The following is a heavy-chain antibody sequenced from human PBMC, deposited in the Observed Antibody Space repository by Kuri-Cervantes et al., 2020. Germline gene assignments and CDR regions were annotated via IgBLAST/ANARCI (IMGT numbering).Heavy chain of an antibody. CDR2: ISYDGSNK. D-gene: IGHD3-10*01. V-gene: IGHV3-30*18. CDR3: AKPSAGFGELLYYYYGMDV. J-gene: IGHJ6*02. CDR1: GFTFSSYG. Sequence: GGSLRLSCAASGFTFSSYGMHWVRQAPGKGLEWVAVISYDGSNKYYADSVKGRFTISRDNSKNTLYLQMDSLRAEDTAVYYCAKPSAGFGELLYYYYGMDVWGQGTTVTVSS.